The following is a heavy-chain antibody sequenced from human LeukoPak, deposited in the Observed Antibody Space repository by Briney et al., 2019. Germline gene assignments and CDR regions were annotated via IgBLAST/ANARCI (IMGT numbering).Heavy chain of an antibody. D-gene: IGHD3-22*01. V-gene: IGHV5-51*01. CDR1: GYSFTTYW. J-gene: IGHJ4*02. Sequence: PGESLKISCKGSGYSFTTYWIGWVRQMPGRGLEWMGIXXPGDSDTRYSPSFQGQVTISADKSISTAYLQWSSLKASDTAMYYCARQFRDSSGYYSYYFDYWGQGTLVTVSS. CDR2: XXPGDSDT. CDR3: ARQFRDSSGYYSYYFDY.